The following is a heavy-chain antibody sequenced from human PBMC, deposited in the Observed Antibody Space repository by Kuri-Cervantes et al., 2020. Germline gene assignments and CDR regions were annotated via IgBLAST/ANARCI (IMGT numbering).Heavy chain of an antibody. CDR3: ARVDTYYDSSGYSTCDAFDI. V-gene: IGHV4-59*12. D-gene: IGHD3-22*01. CDR2: IYYSGST. CDR1: GGSISSYY. Sequence: SETLSLTCTVSGGSISSYYWSWIRQPPGKGLEWIGYIYYSGSTNYNPSLKSRVTISVDTSKNQFSLKLSSVTAADTAVYYCARVDTYYDSSGYSTCDAFDIWGQGTMVTVSS. J-gene: IGHJ3*02.